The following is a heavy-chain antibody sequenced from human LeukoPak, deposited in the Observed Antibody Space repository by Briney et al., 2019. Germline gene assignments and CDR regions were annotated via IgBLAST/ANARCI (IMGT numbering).Heavy chain of an antibody. CDR1: GFTFSSYA. J-gene: IGHJ5*02. CDR2: ISGSGGST. D-gene: IGHD3-3*01. CDR3: AKDGGYDFWSGYYKENWFDP. V-gene: IGHV3-23*01. Sequence: GGSLRLSCAASGFTFSSYAMSWVRQAPGKGLEWVSAISGSGGSTYYADSVKGRFTISRDNSKNTLYPQMNSLRAEDTAVYYCAKDGGYDFWSGYYKENWFDPWGQGTLVTVSS.